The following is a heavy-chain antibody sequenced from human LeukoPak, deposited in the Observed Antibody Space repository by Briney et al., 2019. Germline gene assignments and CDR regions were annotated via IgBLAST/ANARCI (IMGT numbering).Heavy chain of an antibody. Sequence: ASVTVSFTSSAYTFTSYGISWVRQAPGQGLEWMGWISAYNGNTNYAQKLQGRVTMTTDTSTSTAYMELRSLRSDDTAVYYCARVESLSYGSDHWGQGTLVTVSS. CDR3: ARVESLSYGSDH. V-gene: IGHV1-18*01. J-gene: IGHJ4*02. D-gene: IGHD5-18*01. CDR1: AYTFTSYG. CDR2: ISAYNGNT.